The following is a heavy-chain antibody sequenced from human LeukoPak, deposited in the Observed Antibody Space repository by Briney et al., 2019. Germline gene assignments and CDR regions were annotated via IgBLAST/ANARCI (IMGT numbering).Heavy chain of an antibody. V-gene: IGHV4-61*02. D-gene: IGHD2-21*01. CDR3: ARGWGSYQRKEFDY. J-gene: IGHJ4*02. CDR2: IYTSGST. CDR1: GGSISSGSYY. Sequence: SSETLSLTCTVSGGSISSGSYYWSWIRQPAGKGLEWIGRIYTSGSTNHNPSLKSRVTISVDTSKNQFSLKLSSVTAADTAVYYCARGWGSYQRKEFDYWGQGTLVTVSS.